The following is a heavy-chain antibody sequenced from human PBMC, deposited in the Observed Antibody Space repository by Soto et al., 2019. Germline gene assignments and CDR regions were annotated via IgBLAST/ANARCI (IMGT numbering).Heavy chain of an antibody. J-gene: IGHJ5*02. V-gene: IGHV6-1*01. CDR3: ARSLAARTYDFWSGYHGNWFDP. D-gene: IGHD3-3*01. CDR2: TYYRSKWYN. Sequence: SQTLSLTCAISGDSVSSNSAAWNWIRQSPSRGLEWLGRTYYRSKWYNDYAVSVKSRITINPDTSKNQFSLQLNSVTPEDTAVYYCARSLAARTYDFWSGYHGNWFDPWGQGTLVTVSS. CDR1: GDSVSSNSAA.